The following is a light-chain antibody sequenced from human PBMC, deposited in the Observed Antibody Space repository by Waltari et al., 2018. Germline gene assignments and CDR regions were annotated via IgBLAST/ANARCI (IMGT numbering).Light chain of an antibody. V-gene: IGKV3-15*01. J-gene: IGKJ2*03. Sequence: EIVLTQSPATLSLSPGERATLSCRASQSVSSSLAWYQQKPGQAPRLLIYDSSSRATGIPDRFGGSGSGTDFTLTISSLESEDFAVYYCQQYSYWYSFGQGTKVEIK. CDR2: DSS. CDR3: QQYSYWYS. CDR1: QSVSSS.